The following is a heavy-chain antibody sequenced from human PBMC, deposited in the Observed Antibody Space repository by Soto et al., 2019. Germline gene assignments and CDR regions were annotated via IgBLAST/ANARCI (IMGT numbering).Heavy chain of an antibody. CDR3: ARDKTTGLFDY. V-gene: IGHV4-59*01. CDR2: IYNTVST. J-gene: IGHJ4*02. D-gene: IGHD1-1*01. CDR1: GGSISSYY. Sequence: LSLTCTVSGGSISSYYCGWIRQPPWKGLDFIGYIYNTVSTIYNPSLNSRVTISVDTSKNQFSLNLNSVTASDTAVYYCARDKTTGLFDYWGQGTLVTVSS.